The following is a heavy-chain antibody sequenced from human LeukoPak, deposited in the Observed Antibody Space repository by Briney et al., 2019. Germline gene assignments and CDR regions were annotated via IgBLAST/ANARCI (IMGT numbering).Heavy chain of an antibody. CDR1: GFTFTIFG. Sequence: GGSLRLSCAASGFTFTIFGLNWVRQAPGRGPEWISYIDARSGITYYADSVQGRFTISRDDARESVFLQMDGLRVDDTAVYYCARTYDFGRGPPGDAFDNWGPGTWVIVSA. CDR2: IDARSGIT. J-gene: IGHJ3*02. D-gene: IGHD3-3*01. CDR3: ARTYDFGRGPPGDAFDN. V-gene: IGHV3-48*01.